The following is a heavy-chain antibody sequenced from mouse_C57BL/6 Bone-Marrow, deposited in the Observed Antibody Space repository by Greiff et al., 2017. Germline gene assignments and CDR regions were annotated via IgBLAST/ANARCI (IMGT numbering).Heavy chain of an antibody. V-gene: IGHV14-4*01. CDR3: TERYFDV. J-gene: IGHJ1*03. CDR1: GFNINDDY. CDR2: IDPENGDT. Sequence: VQLQQSGAELVRPGASVKLSCTASGFNINDDYMHWVKQRPEQGLEWIGWIDPENGDTEYASKFQGKATITADTSSNTAYLQLSSLTSEDTAVYYCTERYFDVWGTGTTVTVSS.